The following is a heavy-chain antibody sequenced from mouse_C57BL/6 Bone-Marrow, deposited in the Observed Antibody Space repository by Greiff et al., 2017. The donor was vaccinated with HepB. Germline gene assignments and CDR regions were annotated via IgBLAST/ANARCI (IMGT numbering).Heavy chain of an antibody. Sequence: DVKLVESGGGLVKPGGSLKLSCAASGFTFSDYGMHWVRQAPEKGLEWVAYISSGSSTIYYADTVKGRFTISRDNAKNTLFLQMTSLRSEDTAMYYCARSYDYDGYFDVWGTGTTVTVSS. CDR2: ISSGSSTI. CDR1: GFTFSDYG. J-gene: IGHJ1*03. V-gene: IGHV5-17*01. D-gene: IGHD2-4*01. CDR3: ARSYDYDGYFDV.